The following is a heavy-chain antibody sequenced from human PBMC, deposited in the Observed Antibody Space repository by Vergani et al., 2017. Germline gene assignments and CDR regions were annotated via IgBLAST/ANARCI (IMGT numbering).Heavy chain of an antibody. CDR1: GFIFSSYA. CDR3: ATDSGLSPFDI. V-gene: IGHV3-33*01. J-gene: IGHJ3*02. D-gene: IGHD2-8*02. CDR2: IWDDGSNK. Sequence: QVQLVESGGGVVQPGRSLRLSCAESGFIFSSYAMHWVRQAPGKGLEWVAVIWDDGSNKYYADSVKGRFTISRDNSKNTLYLQMNSLRAEDTAGYYCATDSGLSPFDIWGQGTMVTVSS.